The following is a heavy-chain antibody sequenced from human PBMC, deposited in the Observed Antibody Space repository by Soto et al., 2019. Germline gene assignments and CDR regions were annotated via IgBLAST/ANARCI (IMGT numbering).Heavy chain of an antibody. CDR2: LYYSGSS. CDR3: GRLNYDILTGYYDY. Sequence: PSETLSLTCTVSGGSISSSTYYWGWIRQPPGKGLEWIGSLYYSGSSYYNPSLKSRFTISVDTSKNQFSLKLSSVTAADTAVYYCGRLNYDILTGYYDYWGQGTLVTVPS. J-gene: IGHJ4*02. CDR1: GGSISSSTYY. V-gene: IGHV4-39*01. D-gene: IGHD3-9*01.